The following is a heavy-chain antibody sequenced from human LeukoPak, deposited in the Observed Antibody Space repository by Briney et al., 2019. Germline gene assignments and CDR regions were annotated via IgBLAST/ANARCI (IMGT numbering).Heavy chain of an antibody. CDR1: GGTFSSYA. CDR2: IIPIFGTA. J-gene: IGHJ1*01. V-gene: IGHV1-69*05. Sequence: ASVKVSCKASGGTFSSYAISWVRQAPGQGLEWMGGIIPIFGTANYAQKFQGRVTITTDESTSTAYMELSSLRSEDTAVYYCARDLGQYGGNLDEYFQHWGQGTLVTVSS. D-gene: IGHD4/OR15-4a*01. CDR3: ARDLGQYGGNLDEYFQH.